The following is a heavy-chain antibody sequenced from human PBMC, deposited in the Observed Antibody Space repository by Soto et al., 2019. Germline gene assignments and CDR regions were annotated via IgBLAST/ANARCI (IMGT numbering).Heavy chain of an antibody. CDR2: INPNGGVT. D-gene: IGHD5-12*01. J-gene: IGHJ6*03. CDR3: ARESGGATATLDYYYFYMDV. Sequence: QVQLVQSGAEVRKPGASVTVSCRSSGDSFNDYYIHWVRQAPGQGFEWMGWINPNGGVTKYAQKFQGWVSMTRDTSIRTVYMQRSRLRSDDTAGYYCARESGGATATLDYYYFYMDVWGTGTTVTVS. V-gene: IGHV1-2*04. CDR1: GDSFNDYY.